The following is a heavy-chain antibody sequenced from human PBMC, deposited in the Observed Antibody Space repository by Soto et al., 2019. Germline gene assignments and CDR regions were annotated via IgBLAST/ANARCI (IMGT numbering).Heavy chain of an antibody. V-gene: IGHV1-46*01. CDR2: INPNGGRT. CDR1: GYTFTTHY. D-gene: IGHD3-10*01. CDR3: ARAGENYGSGTFAPPLRYSFKS. Sequence: QVQLVQSGTEVKKPGASVKVSCKASGYTFTTHYMHWVRQAPGQGLEWMGIINPNGGRTTYALKFQGRVTITSTLSTNRVYVELTSLRSEHTAVYYYARAGENYGSGTFAPPLRYSFKSWGQGTLVTVSS. J-gene: IGHJ4*02.